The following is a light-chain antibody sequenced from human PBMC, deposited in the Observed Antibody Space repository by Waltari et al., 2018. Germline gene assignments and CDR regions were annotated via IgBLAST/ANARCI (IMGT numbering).Light chain of an antibody. V-gene: IGLV4-69*01. J-gene: IGLJ3*02. Sequence: QLVLTQSPSASASLGASVKLTCTLSSGHSSYAIAWHQQQPEKGPRYLMKLNSDGSHSKGDGIPDRFSGSSSGAERYRTISSRQSEDEADYYCQTWGTGIWVFGGGTKLTVL. CDR2: LNSDGSH. CDR1: SGHSSYA. CDR3: QTWGTGIWV.